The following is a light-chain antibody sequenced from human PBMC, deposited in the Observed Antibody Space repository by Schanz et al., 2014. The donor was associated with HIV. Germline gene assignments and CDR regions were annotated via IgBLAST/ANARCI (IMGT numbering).Light chain of an antibody. CDR2: GVA. CDR1: SSDVGTYNS. V-gene: IGLV2-14*03. J-gene: IGLJ2*01. CDR3: IAYTSDTVL. Sequence: QSALTQPASVSGSPGQSITISCTGSSSDVGTYNSVSWYHQHPGKAPKLIIYGVANRPSGVSHRFSGSKSGNTASLTISGLQPEDEADYYCIAYTSDTVLFGGGTKLTVL.